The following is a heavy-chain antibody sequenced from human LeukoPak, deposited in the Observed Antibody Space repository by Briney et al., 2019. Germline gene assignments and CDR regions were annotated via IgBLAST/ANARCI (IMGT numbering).Heavy chain of an antibody. CDR3: ASPGYYDSSGYSI. Sequence: SETLSLTCSVSGGSIRSYYWSWIRQPPGKGLEWIGEINHSGSTNYNPSLKSRVTISVDTPKNQFSLKLSSVTAADTAVYYCASPGYYDSSGYSIWGQGTLVTVSS. J-gene: IGHJ4*02. V-gene: IGHV4-34*09. D-gene: IGHD3-22*01. CDR2: INHSGST. CDR1: GGSIRSYY.